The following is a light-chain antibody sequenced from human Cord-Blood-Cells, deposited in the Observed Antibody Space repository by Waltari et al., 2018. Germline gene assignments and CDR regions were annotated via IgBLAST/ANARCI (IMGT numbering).Light chain of an antibody. CDR2: KDS. J-gene: IGLJ2*01. Sequence: SYALTQPPSVSVSPGQTARITCSGDALPKQYAYWYQQKPGQAPVLVIYKDSERPSGIPERFSGSSSVTTVTLTISGVQAEDEADYYCQSADSSGTYVVFGGGTKLTVL. CDR1: ALPKQY. V-gene: IGLV3-25*03. CDR3: QSADSSGTYVV.